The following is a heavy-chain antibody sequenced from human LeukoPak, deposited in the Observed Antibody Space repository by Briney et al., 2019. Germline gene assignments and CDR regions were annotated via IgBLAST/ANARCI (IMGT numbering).Heavy chain of an antibody. CDR3: ARDMRSHYYYGSGSYFDY. CDR2: INPNSGGT. V-gene: IGHV1-2*04. CDR1: GYTFTGYY. J-gene: IGHJ4*02. D-gene: IGHD3-10*01. Sequence: ASVKVSCKASGYTFTGYYMHWVRQAPGHGLEWMGWINPNSGGTNYAQKFQGWVTMTRDTSISTAYMELSRLRSDDTAVYYCARDMRSHYYYGSGSYFDYWGQGTLVTVSS.